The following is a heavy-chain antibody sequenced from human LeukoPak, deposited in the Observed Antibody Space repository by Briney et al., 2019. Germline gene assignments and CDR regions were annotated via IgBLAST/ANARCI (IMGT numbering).Heavy chain of an antibody. D-gene: IGHD1-1*01. J-gene: IGHJ4*02. CDR2: IYHSGSP. CDR3: ARVNINNWHSCDY. Sequence: SGTLCLTCAVSGGYISSNNWWGWVRQPPGKGLEWIGEIYHSGSPNYNPSLKSRVTISVDKSRNHFSLNLSSVTAADTAVYYCARVNINNWHSCDYWGQGTLVTVSS. V-gene: IGHV4-4*02. CDR1: GGYISSNNW.